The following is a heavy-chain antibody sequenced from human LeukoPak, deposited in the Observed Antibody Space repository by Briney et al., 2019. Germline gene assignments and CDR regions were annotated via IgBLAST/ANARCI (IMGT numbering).Heavy chain of an antibody. J-gene: IGHJ4*02. CDR1: GYTFTSYG. CDR2: INPNSGGT. D-gene: IGHD3-10*01. Sequence: GASVKVSCKASGYTFTSYGISWVRQAPGQGLEWMGWINPNSGGTNYAQKFQGRVTMTRDTSISTAYMELSRLRSDDTAVYYCAREQWFGELLYYIDYWGQGTLVTVSS. V-gene: IGHV1-2*02. CDR3: AREQWFGELLYYIDY.